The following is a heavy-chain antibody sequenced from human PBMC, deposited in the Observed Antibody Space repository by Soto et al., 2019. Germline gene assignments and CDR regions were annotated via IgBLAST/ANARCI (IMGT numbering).Heavy chain of an antibody. D-gene: IGHD3-22*01. J-gene: IGHJ5*01. CDR2: ISRTGDSA. CDR1: GFSFSDYA. CDR3: AKGPDGSGYYHNWFDS. Sequence: GSLRLSCAASGFSFSDYAMSWVLQAPGKGLEWVSSISRTGDSAYYADSVKGRFAISRDRSKNRLSLQMNSLRVEDTAVYYCAKGPDGSGYYHNWFDSWGQGTLVTVSS. V-gene: IGHV3-23*01.